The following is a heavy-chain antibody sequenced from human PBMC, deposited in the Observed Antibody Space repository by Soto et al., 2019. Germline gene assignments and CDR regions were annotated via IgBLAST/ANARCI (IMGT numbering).Heavy chain of an antibody. CDR2: INPSRST. Sequence: WKTLSLTCAVYGGSFSGYYWSGIRQPPGKGLEWIWEINPSRSTNYNPSPKSRVTTSVDTSKNQFSLKLSSVTAADTAVYYCARGIQRCNYGARDAFEIWGLRTMVTVSS. CDR3: ARGIQRCNYGARDAFEI. D-gene: IGHD4-17*01. J-gene: IGHJ3*02. CDR1: GGSFSGYY. V-gene: IGHV4-34*01.